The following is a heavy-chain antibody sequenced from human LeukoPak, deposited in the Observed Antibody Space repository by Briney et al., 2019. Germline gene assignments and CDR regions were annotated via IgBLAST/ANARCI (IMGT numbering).Heavy chain of an antibody. Sequence: SETLSLTCAVYGGSFSGYYWSWIRQPPGKGLEWIGEINHSGSTNYNPSLKNRVTISVDASKNQFSLQLNSVTPEDTAVYYCARDRWSYYFDYWGQGALVTVSS. CDR1: GGSFSGYY. D-gene: IGHD6-13*01. J-gene: IGHJ4*02. CDR2: INHSGST. CDR3: ARDRWSYYFDY. V-gene: IGHV4-34*01.